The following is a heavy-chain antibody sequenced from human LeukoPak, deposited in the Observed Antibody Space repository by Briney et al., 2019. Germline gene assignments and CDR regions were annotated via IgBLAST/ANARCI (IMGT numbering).Heavy chain of an antibody. J-gene: IGHJ4*02. V-gene: IGHV3-30-3*01. CDR2: ISYDGSNK. Sequence: GGSLRLSCAASGFTFSSYAMHWVRQAPGKGLEWVAVISYDGSNKYYADSVKGRFTISRDNSKNTLYLQMNSLRAEDTAVYYCAKGMGIAARTNFDYWGQGTLDTVSS. CDR3: AKGMGIAARTNFDY. D-gene: IGHD6-6*01. CDR1: GFTFSSYA.